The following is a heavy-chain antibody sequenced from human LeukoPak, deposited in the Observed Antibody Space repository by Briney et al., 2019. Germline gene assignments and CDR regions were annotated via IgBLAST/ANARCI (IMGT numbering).Heavy chain of an antibody. V-gene: IGHV3-23*01. CDR3: AKGGAQV. J-gene: IGHJ4*02. CDR2: ISSSGRST. D-gene: IGHD1-26*01. CDR1: GFTFSSDA. Sequence: PGGSLRLSCAASGFTFSSDAMRWVRQAPGEGLEWVSAISSSGRSTYYADSVRGRFIISRDSSKNTLYLQMNSLRAEDTAVYYCAKGGAQVGGQGTLVTVSS.